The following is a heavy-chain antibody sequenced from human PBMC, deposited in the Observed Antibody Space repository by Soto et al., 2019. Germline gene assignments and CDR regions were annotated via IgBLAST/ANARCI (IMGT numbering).Heavy chain of an antibody. J-gene: IGHJ5*02. CDR2: IYYSGST. Sequence: SETLSLTCTVSGGSISSGDYYWSWIRQPPGKGLEWIGCIYYSGSTYYNPSLKSRVTISVDTSKNQFSLKLSSVTAADTAVYYCAREVVVVVAATGGNWFDPWGQGTLVTVSS. CDR3: AREVVVVVAATGGNWFDP. V-gene: IGHV4-30-4*01. D-gene: IGHD2-15*01. CDR1: GGSISSGDYY.